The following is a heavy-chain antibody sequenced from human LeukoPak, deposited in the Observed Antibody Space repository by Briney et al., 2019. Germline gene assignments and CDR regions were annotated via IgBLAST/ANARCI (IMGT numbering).Heavy chain of an antibody. CDR1: GYSISSGYY. CDR2: IYHSGST. J-gene: IGHJ4*02. D-gene: IGHD2-2*01. V-gene: IGHV4-38-2*01. CDR3: ARRAYQLLLGGAGKGFDY. Sequence: PSETLSLTCAVSGYSISSGYYWGWIRQPPGKGLEWIGSIYHSGSTYYNPSLKSRVTISVDTSKNQFALKLSSVTAADTAVYYCARRAYQLLLGGAGKGFDYWGQGTLVTVSS.